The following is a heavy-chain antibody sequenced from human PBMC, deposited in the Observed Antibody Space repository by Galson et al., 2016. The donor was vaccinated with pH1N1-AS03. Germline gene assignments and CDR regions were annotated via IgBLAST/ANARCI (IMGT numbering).Heavy chain of an antibody. CDR2: INNEGTST. CDR1: GFTFTTYW. CDR3: ARQDSSGYFHGLDV. D-gene: IGHD3-22*01. Sequence: SLRLSCAASGFTFTTYWMHWVRQAPGGGLVWVSSINNEGTSTRGTDSVKGRFFISRDNAKNTVYLQMNSLRAEDTAVYYCARQDSSGYFHGLDVWGRGTPVTVSS. V-gene: IGHV3-74*01. J-gene: IGHJ3*01.